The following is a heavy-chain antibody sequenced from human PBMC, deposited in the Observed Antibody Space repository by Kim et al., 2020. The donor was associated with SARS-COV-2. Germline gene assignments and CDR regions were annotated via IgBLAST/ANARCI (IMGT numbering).Heavy chain of an antibody. CDR2: IYYSGST. V-gene: IGHV4-39*01. J-gene: IGHJ5*02. Sequence: SETLSLTCTVSGGSISSSSYYWGWIRQPPGKGLEWIGSIYYSGSTYYNPSLKSRVTISVDTSKNQFSLKLSSVTAADTAVYYCARPDCSSTSCYGNWFDPWGQGTLVTVSS. CDR3: ARPDCSSTSCYGNWFDP. D-gene: IGHD2-2*01. CDR1: GGSISSSSYY.